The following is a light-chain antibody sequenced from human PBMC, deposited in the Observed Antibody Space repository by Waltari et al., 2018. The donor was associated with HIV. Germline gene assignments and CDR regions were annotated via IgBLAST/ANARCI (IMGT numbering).Light chain of an antibody. J-gene: IGLJ2*01. CDR2: GKN. CDR1: RLRRYY. Sequence: SSELTQDPAVSVALGQTVRITCQGDRLRRYYASWYQQKPGQAPVLVIYGKNNRPSGIPDRFSGSSSGNTASLTITGAQAEDEADYYCNSRDSSGNHLVVFGGGTKLTVL. V-gene: IGLV3-19*01. CDR3: NSRDSSGNHLVV.